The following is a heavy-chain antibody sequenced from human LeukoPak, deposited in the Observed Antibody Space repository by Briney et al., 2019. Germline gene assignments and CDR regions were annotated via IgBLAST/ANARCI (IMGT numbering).Heavy chain of an antibody. V-gene: IGHV3-21*01. CDR3: ARDGSGSRLVNFDY. CDR2: ISSSSKSI. D-gene: IGHD3-10*01. J-gene: IGHJ4*02. CDR1: GFTFSTYA. Sequence: KAGGSLRLSCIGSGFTFSTYALNWVRQAPGKGLEWVSSISSSSKSIYYADPVKGRFTISRDNAKNSLYLQMDSLRADDTAVYYCARDGSGSRLVNFDYWGQGALVTVSS.